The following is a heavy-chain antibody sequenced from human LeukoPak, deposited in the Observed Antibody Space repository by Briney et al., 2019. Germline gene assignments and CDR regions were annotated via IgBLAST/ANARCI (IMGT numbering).Heavy chain of an antibody. CDR2: ISAYNGNT. J-gene: IGHJ5*02. V-gene: IGHV1-18*01. Sequence: ASVKVSCKASGYTFTSYGISWVRQAPGPGLKWMGWISAYNGNTNYAQKLQGRVTVTTDTSTSTAYMELRSLRSDDTAVYYCAREVNGDEDYWFDPWGQGTLVTVSS. CDR1: GYTFTSYG. D-gene: IGHD4-17*01. CDR3: AREVNGDEDYWFDP.